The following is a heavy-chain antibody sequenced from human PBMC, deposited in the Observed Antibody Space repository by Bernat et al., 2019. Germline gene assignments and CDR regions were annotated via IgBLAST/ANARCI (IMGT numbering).Heavy chain of an antibody. Sequence: QVQLVESGGGVVQPGRSLRLSCAASGFTFSSYAMHWVRQAPGKGLEWVAVISYDGSNKYYADSVKGRFTISRDNSKNTLYLQMNSLRAEDTAVYYCARDQRITMVRGHLPPYYYGMDVCGQGTTVTVSS. CDR3: ARDQRITMVRGHLPPYYYGMDV. J-gene: IGHJ6*02. CDR1: GFTFSSYA. CDR2: ISYDGSNK. D-gene: IGHD3-10*01. V-gene: IGHV3-30-3*01.